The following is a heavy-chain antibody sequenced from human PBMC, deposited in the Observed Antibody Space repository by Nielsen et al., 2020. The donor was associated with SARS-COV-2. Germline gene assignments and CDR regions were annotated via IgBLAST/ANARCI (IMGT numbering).Heavy chain of an antibody. J-gene: IGHJ4*02. Sequence: GGSLRLSCAASGFTFDDHAMHWVRQAPGKGLEWVSGISWNSGSIAYADSVKGRFTISRDNAKSSLYLQMNSLRAEDTALYYCAKVPSDGYSSSWYFDYWGQGTLVTVSS. D-gene: IGHD6-13*01. V-gene: IGHV3-9*01. CDR1: GFTFDDHA. CDR2: ISWNSGSI. CDR3: AKVPSDGYSSSWYFDY.